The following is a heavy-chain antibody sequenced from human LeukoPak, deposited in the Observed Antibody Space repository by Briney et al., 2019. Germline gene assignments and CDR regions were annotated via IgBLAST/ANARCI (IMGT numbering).Heavy chain of an antibody. CDR1: GGSISSYY. V-gene: IGHV4-4*09. Sequence: SETLSLTCTVSGGSISSYYWSWIRQPPGKGLEWIGYINTSGSTNYNPSLKSRVTISVDTSKNQFSLKLSSVTAADTAVYYCARTATTARFFDYWGQEPWSPSPQ. J-gene: IGHJ4*01. CDR3: ARTATTARFFDY. CDR2: INTSGST. D-gene: IGHD4-17*01.